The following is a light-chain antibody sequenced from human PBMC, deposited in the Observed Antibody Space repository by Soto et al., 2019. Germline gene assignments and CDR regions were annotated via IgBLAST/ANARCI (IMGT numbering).Light chain of an antibody. J-gene: IGKJ5*01. Sequence: DVVMTQTPLSLSVTPGQPASISCKSSQSLLHNGGETFPFWYLQKPGQSPQLLIYEVSNRFSGVPDRFSGSGSGTDFTLEISRVEAEDVGIYYCMQSTQLPPTFGQGTRLEIK. CDR2: EVS. CDR1: QSLLHNGGETF. V-gene: IGKV2D-29*02. CDR3: MQSTQLPPT.